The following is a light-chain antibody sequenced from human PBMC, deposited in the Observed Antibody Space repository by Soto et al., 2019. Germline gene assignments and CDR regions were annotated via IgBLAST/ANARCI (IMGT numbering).Light chain of an antibody. CDR2: DAS. Sequence: IVLTQSPGTLSLSPGESATLSCRASQSVGRNYLAWFQHKPYQAPRLLIYDASNRATGVPDRFSGSGSGTDFTLSVTRLEPEDFAVYYCHQYAVSPLTFGGGTTVEIK. J-gene: IGKJ4*01. CDR3: HQYAVSPLT. CDR1: QSVGRNY. V-gene: IGKV3-20*01.